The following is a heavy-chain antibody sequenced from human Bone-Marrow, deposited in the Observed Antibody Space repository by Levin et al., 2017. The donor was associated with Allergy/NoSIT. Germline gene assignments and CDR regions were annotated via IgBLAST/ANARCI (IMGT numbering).Heavy chain of an antibody. V-gene: IGHV3-74*01. Sequence: GSLRLSCVVSGLTFNSNWMHWVRQIPGKGLVWVSHISGDGSETAYADPVKGRFTISRDNTKNTLFLQMNSLRVEDTAVYYCSNTLFSGVSNYWGRGTLVTVSS. CDR1: GLTFNSNW. CDR3: SNTLFSGVSNY. J-gene: IGHJ4*01. CDR2: ISGDGSET. D-gene: IGHD2-15*01.